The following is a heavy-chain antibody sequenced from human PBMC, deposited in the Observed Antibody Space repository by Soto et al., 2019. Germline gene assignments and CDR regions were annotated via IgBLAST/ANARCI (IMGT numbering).Heavy chain of an antibody. Sequence: GGSLRLSCAASGFTFSTYGMHWVRQAPGKGLEWVAVISYDGSNKYYADSVKGRFTISRDNSKKTLHLQMNSLRAEDTAVYYCARQRPIAARDYYYYGMDVWGQGTTVTVSS. V-gene: IGHV3-30*03. CDR1: GFTFSTYG. D-gene: IGHD6-6*01. J-gene: IGHJ6*02. CDR2: ISYDGSNK. CDR3: ARQRPIAARDYYYYGMDV.